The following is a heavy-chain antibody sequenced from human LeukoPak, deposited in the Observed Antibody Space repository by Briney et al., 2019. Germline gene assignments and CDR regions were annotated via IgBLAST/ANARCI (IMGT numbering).Heavy chain of an antibody. CDR2: IWYDGSNK. CDR1: GFTFSSYG. V-gene: IGHV3-33*06. J-gene: IGHJ4*02. CDR3: AKDLMVTTGFDY. D-gene: IGHD4-17*01. Sequence: QPGGSLRLSCAASGFTFSSYGMHWVRQAPGKGLEWVAVIWYDGSNKYYADSVKGRFTIFRDNSKNTLYLQMNSLRAEDTAVYYCAKDLMVTTGFDYWGQGTLVTVSS.